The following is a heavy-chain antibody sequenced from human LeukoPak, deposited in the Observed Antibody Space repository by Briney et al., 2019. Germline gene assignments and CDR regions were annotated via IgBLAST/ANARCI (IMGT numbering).Heavy chain of an antibody. V-gene: IGHV3-7*03. D-gene: IGHD5-12*01. CDR2: IKQDGSEK. J-gene: IGHJ6*03. Sequence: GGSLRLSCVASGFTFSSRDWMTWVRQAPGKGLEWVANIKQDGSEKNYVDSVKGRFTISRDNAKNSVDLQMNSLRAEDTAVYYCARNRDYGYSGYDLTYYYYVDVWGKGTTVTISS. CDR3: ARNRDYGYSGYDLTYYYYVDV. CDR1: GFTFSSRDW.